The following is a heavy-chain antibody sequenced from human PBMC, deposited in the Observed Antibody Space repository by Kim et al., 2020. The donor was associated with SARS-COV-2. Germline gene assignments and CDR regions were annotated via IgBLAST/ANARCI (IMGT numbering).Heavy chain of an antibody. J-gene: IGHJ6*02. D-gene: IGHD6-6*01. V-gene: IGHV4-39*01. CDR2: IYYSGST. CDR1: GGSISSSSYY. CDR3: ARHPSRPLYGMDV. Sequence: SETLSLTCTVSGGSISSSSYYWGWIRQPPGKGLEWIGSIYYSGSTYYNPSLKSRVTISVDTSKNQFSLKLSSVTAADTAVYYCARHPSRPLYGMDVWGQGTTVTVSS.